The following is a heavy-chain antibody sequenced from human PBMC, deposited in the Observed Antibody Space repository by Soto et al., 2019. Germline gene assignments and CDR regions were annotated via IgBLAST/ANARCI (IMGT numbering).Heavy chain of an antibody. V-gene: IGHV4-34*01. CDR1: GGSFSGYY. CDR2: IKHSGGT. CDR3: ARTYYYRSGTYFAWFDP. Sequence: QVRLKQRGAGLLKPSETLSLTCDVYGGSFSGYYWSWIRQSPGKGLEWIGQIKHSGGTNYNPLLKSRVTVSVATPRNQFSLKLGSVTAADTAVYFCARTYYYRSGTYFAWFDPWGQGTLVTVSS. J-gene: IGHJ5*02. D-gene: IGHD3-10*01.